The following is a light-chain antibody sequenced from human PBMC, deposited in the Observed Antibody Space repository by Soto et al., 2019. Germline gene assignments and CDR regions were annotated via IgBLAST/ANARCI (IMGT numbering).Light chain of an antibody. V-gene: IGKV1-5*03. Sequence: DIQMTQSPSTLSASVGDRVTITCRASQSISNWLAWYQQKPGTAPNLLIYKASTLQSGVPSRFSGRGCGKKFTLTISTLQPYDSATYYCQQNSDNWTFGQGTKLEIK. CDR2: KAS. CDR1: QSISNW. CDR3: QQNSDNWT. J-gene: IGKJ1*01.